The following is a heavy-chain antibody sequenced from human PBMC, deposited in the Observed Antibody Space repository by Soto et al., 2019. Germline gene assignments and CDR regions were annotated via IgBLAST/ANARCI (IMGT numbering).Heavy chain of an antibody. CDR3: ARNGYTYGMDV. V-gene: IGHV4-31*03. CDR1: GGSTSSGGFY. CDR2: IYYSGIS. Sequence: SETLSLTCTVSGGSTSSGGFYWSWIRQHPGKGLGWIGYIYYSGISYYNPSLKSRVSISLDTSRNQFSMTLNSVTAADTAVYYCARNGYTYGMDVWGQGATVTVSS. J-gene: IGHJ6*02. D-gene: IGHD5-18*01.